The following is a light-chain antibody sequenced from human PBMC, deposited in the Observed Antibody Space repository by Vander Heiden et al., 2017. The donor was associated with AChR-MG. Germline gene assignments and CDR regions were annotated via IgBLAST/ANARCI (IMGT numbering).Light chain of an antibody. J-gene: IGKJ4*01. CDR3: HQYANLPQLT. V-gene: IGKV1-33*01. CDR1: QDINNY. CDR2: DAC. Sequence: DIQMTQSPSSLPASVGDRVTITCQASQDINNYLHWYKQKPGKGPKLLIYDACNLETGVPSRFSGSGYGTDFTFTISSRQPEDIAQYYCHQYANLPQLTFGGGTKVDIK.